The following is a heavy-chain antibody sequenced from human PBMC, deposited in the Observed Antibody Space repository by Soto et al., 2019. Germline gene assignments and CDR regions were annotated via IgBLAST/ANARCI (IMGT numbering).Heavy chain of an antibody. CDR2: ISGSGGST. D-gene: IGHD3-22*01. Sequence: GGSLRLSCAASGFTFSSYAMSWVRQAPGKGLEWVSAISGSGGSTYYADSVKGRFTNSKDNFKNTLSLQMNSMTAEDTAVSYCAKGSALRYYYDSSGPYGSDYWGQGTLVTVSS. J-gene: IGHJ4*02. CDR1: GFTFSSYA. CDR3: AKGSALRYYYDSSGPYGSDY. V-gene: IGHV3-23*01.